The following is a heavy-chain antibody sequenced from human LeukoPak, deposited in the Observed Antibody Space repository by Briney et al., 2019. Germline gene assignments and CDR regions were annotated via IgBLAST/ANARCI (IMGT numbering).Heavy chain of an antibody. CDR2: IYYSGST. CDR3: ARAVDGSDAFDI. J-gene: IGHJ3*02. CDR1: GGSISSGGYY. D-gene: IGHD6-19*01. V-gene: IGHV4-31*03. Sequence: PSETLSLTCTVSGGSISSGGYYWSWIRRHPGKGLEGIGYIYYSGSTYYNPSLKSRVTIAVDTSKNQFSLKLSSVTAADTAVYYWARAVDGSDAFDIWGQGTMVTVSS.